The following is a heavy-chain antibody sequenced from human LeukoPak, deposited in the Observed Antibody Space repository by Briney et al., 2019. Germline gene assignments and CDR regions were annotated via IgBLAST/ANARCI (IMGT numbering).Heavy chain of an antibody. J-gene: IGHJ5*02. CDR3: ARDSYDFWSGYSASYNWFDP. CDR1: GFTFSNYW. Sequence: GGSLRLSCAASGFTFSNYWMHWVRQAPGKGLVWVSRIDNGGSDTRHADSVKGRFTISRDNAKNTLYLQMNSLRAEDTAVYYCARDSYDFWSGYSASYNWFDPWGQGTLVTVSS. CDR2: IDNGGSDT. D-gene: IGHD3-3*01. V-gene: IGHV3-74*01.